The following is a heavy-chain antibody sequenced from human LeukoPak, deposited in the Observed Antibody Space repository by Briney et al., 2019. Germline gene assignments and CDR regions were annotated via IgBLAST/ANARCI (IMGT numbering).Heavy chain of an antibody. Sequence: PGGSLRLSCAASGFTFSNYAMSWVRQAPGTGLERVSYISSSRSAIYYADSVKGRFTISRDNAKNSLYLQMNSLRVEDTAVYYCARDLRGSYRESSGPPGDAFDIWGQGTMVTVSS. V-gene: IGHV3-48*04. D-gene: IGHD3-22*01. CDR3: ARDLRGSYRESSGPPGDAFDI. CDR1: GFTFSNYA. CDR2: ISSSRSAI. J-gene: IGHJ3*02.